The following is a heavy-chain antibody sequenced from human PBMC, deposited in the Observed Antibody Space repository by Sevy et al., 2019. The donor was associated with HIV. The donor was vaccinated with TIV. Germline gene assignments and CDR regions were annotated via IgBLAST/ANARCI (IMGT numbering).Heavy chain of an antibody. V-gene: IGHV1-2*02. D-gene: IGHD3-16*01. CDR3: ARSRFNLITNWFDP. Sequence: ASVKVSCKASGYTFTAYYIQWVRQAPGQGLEWMGSINPNSGGTNYAQKFQGRVTLTSDTSINTAYMELSTLTSDDTAVYYCARSRFNLITNWFDPWGQGTLVTVSS. CDR2: INPNSGGT. J-gene: IGHJ5*02. CDR1: GYTFTAYY.